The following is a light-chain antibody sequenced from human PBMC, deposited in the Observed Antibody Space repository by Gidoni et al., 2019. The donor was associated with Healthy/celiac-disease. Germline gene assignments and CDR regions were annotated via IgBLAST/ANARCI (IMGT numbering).Light chain of an antibody. J-gene: IGKJ1*01. CDR1: QSISSY. Sequence: DIQMPQSPSSLSASVGDRVTITCRARQSISSYINWYQQKPGKAPKLLIYAASSLQSGVPSRFSGSGSGTDFTLTISSLQPEDFATYYCQQSYSTPRTFGQGTKVEIK. V-gene: IGKV1-39*01. CDR2: AAS. CDR3: QQSYSTPRT.